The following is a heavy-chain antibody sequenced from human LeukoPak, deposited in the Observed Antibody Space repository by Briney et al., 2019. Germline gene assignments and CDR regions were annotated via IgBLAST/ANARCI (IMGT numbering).Heavy chain of an antibody. D-gene: IGHD2-2*01. V-gene: IGHV3-23*01. CDR2: ISGSGGST. CDR3: AKGWRSSTSCYDY. CDR1: GFTFSNYA. Sequence: GGSLRLSCAASGFTFSNYAMNWVRQAPGKGLEWVSSISGSGGSTYYADSVKGRFTISRDNSKNTLYLQMNSLRAEDTAVYYCAKGWRSSTSCYDYWGQGTLVTVSS. J-gene: IGHJ4*02.